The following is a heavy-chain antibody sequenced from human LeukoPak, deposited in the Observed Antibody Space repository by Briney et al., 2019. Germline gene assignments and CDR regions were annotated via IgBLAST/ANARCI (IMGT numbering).Heavy chain of an antibody. CDR2: INHSGST. J-gene: IGHJ5*02. Sequence: SETLSLTCAVYGGSFSGYYWSWIRQPPGKGLEWIGEINHSGSTNYNPSLKSRVTISVDTPKNQFSLKLSSVTAADTAVYYCARGSRYYGSGSYYNARNSNWFDPWGQETLVTVSS. D-gene: IGHD3-10*01. CDR3: ARGSRYYGSGSYYNARNSNWFDP. CDR1: GGSFSGYY. V-gene: IGHV4-34*01.